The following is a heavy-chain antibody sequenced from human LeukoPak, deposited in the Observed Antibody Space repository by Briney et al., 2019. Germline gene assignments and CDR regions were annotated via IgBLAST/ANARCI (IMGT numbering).Heavy chain of an antibody. V-gene: IGHV1-24*01. CDR2: FDPEDGET. CDR3: ATELSAGATPLGAFDI. CDR1: GYTLTELS. D-gene: IGHD1-26*01. Sequence: ASVKVSCKVSGYTLTELSMHWVRQAPGKGLEWMGGFDPEDGETIYAQKFQGRVTMTEDTSTDTAYMELSSLRSEDTAVYYCATELSAGATPLGAFDIWGQGTMVTVPS. J-gene: IGHJ3*02.